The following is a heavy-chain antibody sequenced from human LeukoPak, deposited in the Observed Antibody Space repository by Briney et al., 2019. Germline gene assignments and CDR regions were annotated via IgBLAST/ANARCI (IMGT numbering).Heavy chain of an antibody. CDR3: ARVRDIVVVVAADFDY. Sequence: GGSLRLSCAASGFIVSNYYMSWLRQAPGKGLEWVSSISSSSSYIYYADSVKGRFTISRDNAKNSLYLQMNSLRAEDTAVYYCARVRDIVVVVAADFDYWGQGTLVTVSS. CDR1: GFIVSNYY. J-gene: IGHJ4*02. CDR2: ISSSSSYI. V-gene: IGHV3-21*01. D-gene: IGHD2-15*01.